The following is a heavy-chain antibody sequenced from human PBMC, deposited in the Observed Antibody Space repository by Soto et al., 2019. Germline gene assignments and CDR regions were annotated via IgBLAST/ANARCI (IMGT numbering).Heavy chain of an antibody. CDR1: GFTFSTYS. V-gene: IGHV3-48*02. J-gene: IGHJ4*02. Sequence: GGSLRLSCAASGFTFSTYSMNCVRQAPGKGLEWVSYISSSSSTIYYADAVKGRFTISRDNAKNSLYLQMNSLRDEDTAVYYCARDPGHYDSSGYSLPMYYFDNWGQGTLVTVSS. CDR3: ARDPGHYDSSGYSLPMYYFDN. D-gene: IGHD3-22*01. CDR2: ISSSSSTI.